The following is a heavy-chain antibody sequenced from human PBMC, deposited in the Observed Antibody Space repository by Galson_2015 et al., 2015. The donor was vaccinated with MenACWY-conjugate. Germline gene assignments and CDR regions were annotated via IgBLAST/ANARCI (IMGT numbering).Heavy chain of an antibody. D-gene: IGHD2-21*01. J-gene: IGHJ4*02. V-gene: IGHV3-53*01. CDR3: AKIVPHPVGPSFDA. Sequence: SLRLSCAASGFSVTSHFMGWVRQAPGKGLEWVALLYDDGTSRYADSVKGRFTISRDTLKNSLSLQMHGLRAEDTAMYFCAKIVPHPVGPSFDAWGEGTLVLVSS. CDR2: LYDDGTS. CDR1: GFSVTSHF.